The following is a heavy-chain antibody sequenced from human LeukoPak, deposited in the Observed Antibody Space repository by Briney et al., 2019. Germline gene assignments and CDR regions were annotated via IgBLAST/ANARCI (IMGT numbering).Heavy chain of an antibody. J-gene: IGHJ5*02. CDR3: ARDRGGGWYRRGHGFDP. V-gene: IGHV4-59*01. CDR2: IYYSGST. D-gene: IGHD6-19*01. CDR1: GGSISSYY. Sequence: SETLSLTCTVSGGSISSYYWSWIRQPPGKGLEWIGYIYYSGSTNYNPSLKSRVTISIDTSKNQFSLKLSSVTAADTAVYYCARDRGGGWYRRGHGFDPWGQGTLVTVSS.